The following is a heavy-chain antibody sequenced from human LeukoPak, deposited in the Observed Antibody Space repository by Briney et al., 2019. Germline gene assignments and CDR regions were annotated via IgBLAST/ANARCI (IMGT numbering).Heavy chain of an antibody. V-gene: IGHV4-4*07. Sequence: SETLSLTCTVSGGSISSYYWSWIRQPAGKGLEWIGRIYTSGSTNYNPSLKSRVTMSVDTSKNQFSLKLSSVTAADTAVYYCARGTGYCSSTSCYTLDCWGQGTLVTVSS. CDR1: GGSISSYY. J-gene: IGHJ4*02. CDR3: ARGTGYCSSTSCYTLDC. CDR2: IYTSGST. D-gene: IGHD2-2*02.